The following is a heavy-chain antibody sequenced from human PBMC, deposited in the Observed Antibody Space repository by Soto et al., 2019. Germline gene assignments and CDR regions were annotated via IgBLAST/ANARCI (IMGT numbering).Heavy chain of an antibody. D-gene: IGHD3-16*01. Sequence: PSETLSLTCTVSGGSISSYYWSWIRQPPGKGLEWIGYIYYSGSTNYNPSLKSRVTISVDTSKNQFSLKLSSVTAADTAVYYCARDPLFTSGAFDIWGQGTMVTVSS. CDR1: GGSISSYY. CDR2: IYYSGST. J-gene: IGHJ3*02. CDR3: ARDPLFTSGAFDI. V-gene: IGHV4-59*01.